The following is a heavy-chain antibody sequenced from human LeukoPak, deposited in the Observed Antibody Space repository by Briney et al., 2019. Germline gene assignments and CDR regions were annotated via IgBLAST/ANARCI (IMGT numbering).Heavy chain of an antibody. J-gene: IGHJ5*02. D-gene: IGHD3-3*01. V-gene: IGHV1-69*04. CDR3: ARDPLRFLECCWFDP. CDR1: GGTFSSYA. CDR2: IIPILGIA. Sequence: SVKVSCKASGGTFSSYAISWVRQAPGQGLEWMGRIIPILGIANYAQKFQGRVTITADKSTSTAYMELSSLRSEDTAVYYCARDPLRFLECCWFDPWGQGTLVTVSS.